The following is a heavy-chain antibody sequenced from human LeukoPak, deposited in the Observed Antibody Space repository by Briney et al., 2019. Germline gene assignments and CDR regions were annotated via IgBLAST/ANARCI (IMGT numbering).Heavy chain of an antibody. CDR1: GGSISSGIYY. CDR2: IYTSGST. CDR3: ASSIAPSYYGSGRGHNWFDP. V-gene: IGHV4-61*02. J-gene: IGHJ5*02. Sequence: SETLSLTCTVSGGSISSGIYYWTWIRQPAGKGLEWIGRIYTSGSTNYNPSLKSRVTISVDTSKNQFSLKLSSVTAADTAVYYCASSIAPSYYGSGRGHNWFDPWGQGTLVTVSS. D-gene: IGHD3-10*01.